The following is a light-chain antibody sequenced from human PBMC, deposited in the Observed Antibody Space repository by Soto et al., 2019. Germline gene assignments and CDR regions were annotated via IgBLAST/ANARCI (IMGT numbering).Light chain of an antibody. Sequence: QSVLTQPASVSGSPGQSITISCTGTSSDVGSYNLVSWYQQHPGKAPKLMIYEGSKRPSGVSNRFSGSKSGNTASLTISGLQPADEADYYCCSYAGSSTHAVFGGGTQLTVL. J-gene: IGLJ7*01. CDR1: SSDVGSYNL. CDR3: CSYAGSSTHAV. CDR2: EGS. V-gene: IGLV2-23*01.